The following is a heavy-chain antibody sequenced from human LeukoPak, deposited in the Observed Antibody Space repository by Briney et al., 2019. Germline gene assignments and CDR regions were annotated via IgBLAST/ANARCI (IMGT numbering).Heavy chain of an antibody. Sequence: GASVKDSCKASGYTFTSYYMHWVRQAPGQGLEWMGIINPSGGSTSYAQKFQGRVTMTRDTSTSTVYMELSSLRSEDTAVYYCARDAGYSYGTYYFDYWGQGTLVTVSS. CDR2: INPSGGST. D-gene: IGHD5-18*01. J-gene: IGHJ4*02. V-gene: IGHV1-46*01. CDR1: GYTFTSYY. CDR3: ARDAGYSYGTYYFDY.